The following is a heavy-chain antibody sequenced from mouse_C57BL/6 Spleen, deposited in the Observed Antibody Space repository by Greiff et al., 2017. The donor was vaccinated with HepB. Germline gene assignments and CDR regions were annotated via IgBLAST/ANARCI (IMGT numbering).Heavy chain of an antibody. D-gene: IGHD1-1*01. CDR1: GYTFTSYW. CDR3: ARPYYGSSYGYFDV. Sequence: VQLQHPGAELVMPGASVKLSCKASGYTFTSYWMHWVKQRPGQGLEWIGEIDPSDSYTNYNQKFKGKSTLTVDKSSSTAYMQLSSLTSEDSAVYYCARPYYGSSYGYFDVWGTGTTVTVSS. V-gene: IGHV1-69*01. CDR2: IDPSDSYT. J-gene: IGHJ1*03.